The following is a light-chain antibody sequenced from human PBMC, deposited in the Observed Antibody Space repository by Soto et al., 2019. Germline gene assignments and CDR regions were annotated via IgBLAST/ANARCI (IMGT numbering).Light chain of an antibody. J-gene: IGKJ3*01. CDR2: GAS. V-gene: IGKV3-20*01. Sequence: EVVLKQSPVTLSLSPGERATLSCRASQSVSSPYLAWYQQKPGQPPRLLIYGASSRATDIPDRFIGSGSGTEFTLTIARLAPEDFAMYYCQQYESSPFTFGPGTKVDI. CDR3: QQYESSPFT. CDR1: QSVSSPY.